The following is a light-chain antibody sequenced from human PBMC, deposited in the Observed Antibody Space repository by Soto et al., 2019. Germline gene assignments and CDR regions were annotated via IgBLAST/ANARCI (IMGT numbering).Light chain of an antibody. Sequence: EIVLTQSPGTLSLSPGERATLSCRASQSVSSSYLAWYRQKPGQAPRLLSYGASSRATGIPDRLSGSGSGTDFTLTISRLEPEDFAVYYCQQYGSSPYTFGQGTKLEIK. CDR3: QQYGSSPYT. V-gene: IGKV3-20*01. J-gene: IGKJ2*01. CDR1: QSVSSSY. CDR2: GAS.